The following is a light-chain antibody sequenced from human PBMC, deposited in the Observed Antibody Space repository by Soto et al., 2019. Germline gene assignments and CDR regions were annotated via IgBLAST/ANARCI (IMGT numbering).Light chain of an antibody. J-gene: IGKJ1*01. V-gene: IGKV1-5*01. CDR2: DAS. CDR1: QTISRW. CDR3: QHYNTYPWT. Sequence: DIHLSQSPSTLSASVGDRVTITCRANQTISRWLAWYQQKPGKAPKFLIYDASTLESGVPSRFSGSGSETEFTLTISSLQPDDFATYYCQHYNTYPWTFGQGTKVDSK.